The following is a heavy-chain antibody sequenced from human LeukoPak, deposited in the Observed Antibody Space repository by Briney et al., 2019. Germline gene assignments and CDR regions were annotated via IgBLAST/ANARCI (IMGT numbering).Heavy chain of an antibody. CDR1: GGSISSYY. J-gene: IGHJ6*02. Sequence: PSETLSLTCTVSGGSISSYYWSWILQSPGKGLEWIGYIYYSGSTNYNPSLKSRVTISVDTSKNQFSLKLSSVTAADTAVYYCAREGYSYGYYYYYGMDVWGQGTTVTVSS. V-gene: IGHV4-59*01. CDR2: IYYSGST. D-gene: IGHD5-18*01. CDR3: AREGYSYGYYYYYGMDV.